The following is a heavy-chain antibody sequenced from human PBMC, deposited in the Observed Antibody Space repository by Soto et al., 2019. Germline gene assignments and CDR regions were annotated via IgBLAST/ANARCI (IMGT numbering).Heavy chain of an antibody. CDR3: ARLAMVRGVITFDY. V-gene: IGHV4-59*01. Sequence: TGTPSLTCTVPDDSISSDDWSWVRQPPGKGLEWIGHIYYTGSTNYNPSLKSRVTISVDTSKNQFSLKLSSATAADTAVYYCARLAMVRGVITFDYWGQGTLVTVSS. D-gene: IGHD3-10*01. J-gene: IGHJ4*02. CDR2: IYYTGST. CDR1: DDSISSDD.